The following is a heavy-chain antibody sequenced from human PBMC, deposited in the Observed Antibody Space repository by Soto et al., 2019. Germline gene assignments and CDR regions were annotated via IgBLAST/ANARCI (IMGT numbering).Heavy chain of an antibody. Sequence: GGSLRLSCAASGFTFGSFAMSWVRQAPGKGLEWVSAISGTGGSTYYADSVKGRFTISRDNSKNTLYLQMNSLRAEDTAVYYCAKDRVGATRFNWFDPWGQGTLVTVSS. J-gene: IGHJ5*02. D-gene: IGHD1-26*01. V-gene: IGHV3-23*01. CDR1: GFTFGSFA. CDR2: ISGTGGST. CDR3: AKDRVGATRFNWFDP.